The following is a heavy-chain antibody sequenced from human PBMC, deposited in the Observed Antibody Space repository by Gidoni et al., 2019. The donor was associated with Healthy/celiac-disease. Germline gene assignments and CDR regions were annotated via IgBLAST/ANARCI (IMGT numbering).Heavy chain of an antibody. CDR3: AHRWGRITTFDY. J-gene: IGHJ4*02. CDR1: GFSLSTSGVG. V-gene: IGHV2-5*02. Sequence: QITLKESGPTLVKPTQTLPLTCTFSGFSLSTSGVGVGWIRQPPGKALEWLALIYWDDDKRYCPSLKSRLTITKDTSKNQVVLTMTNMDPVDTATYYCAHRWGRITTFDYWGQGTLVTVSS. CDR2: IYWDDDK. D-gene: IGHD3-10*01.